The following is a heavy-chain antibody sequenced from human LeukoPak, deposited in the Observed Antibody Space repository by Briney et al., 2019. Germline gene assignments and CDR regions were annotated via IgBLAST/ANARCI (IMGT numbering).Heavy chain of an antibody. D-gene: IGHD3-16*01. J-gene: IGHJ6*02. CDR2: IYTSGST. CDR3: ARSSVSRGMDV. Sequence: SETLSLTCTVSGGSISSYYWSWIRQPAGKGLEWIGRIYTSGSTNYNPSLKSRVTVSAGTSKNQFSLKLSSVTAADTAVYYCARSSVSRGMDVWGQGTTVTVSS. V-gene: IGHV4-4*07. CDR1: GGSISSYY.